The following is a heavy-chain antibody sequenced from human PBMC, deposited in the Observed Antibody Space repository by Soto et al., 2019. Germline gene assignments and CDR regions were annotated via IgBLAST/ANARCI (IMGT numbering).Heavy chain of an antibody. Sequence: ASVKVSCKASGYTFTSYYMHWVRQAPGQGLELMGIINPSGGSTSYAQKFQGRVTMTRDTSTSTVYMELSSLRSEDTAVYYCACVRTLYSYGSPLFDYWGQGTPVTVSS. V-gene: IGHV1-46*01. CDR3: ACVRTLYSYGSPLFDY. CDR2: INPSGGST. CDR1: GYTFTSYY. D-gene: IGHD5-18*01. J-gene: IGHJ4*02.